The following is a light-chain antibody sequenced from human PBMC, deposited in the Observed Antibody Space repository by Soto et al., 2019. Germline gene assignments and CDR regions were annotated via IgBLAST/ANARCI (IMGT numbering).Light chain of an antibody. CDR3: MQALQTHRIT. CDR2: LGS. Sequence: DIVMTQSPLSLPVTPGEPASISCRSSQSLLHSNGYNYLDWYLQKPGQSPQLLIYLGSNRAAGVPDRFSGSGSGTDFTLKISRVEAENVGVYYCMQALQTHRITIGQGTRLEIK. CDR1: QSLLHSNGYNY. V-gene: IGKV2-28*01. J-gene: IGKJ5*01.